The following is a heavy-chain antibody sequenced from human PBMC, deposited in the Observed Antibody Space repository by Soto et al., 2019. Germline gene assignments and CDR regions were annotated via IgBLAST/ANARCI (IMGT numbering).Heavy chain of an antibody. CDR3: ASQYSSGWAFFDY. CDR2: IYYSGST. CDR1: GGSISSSSYY. J-gene: IGHJ4*02. D-gene: IGHD6-19*01. V-gene: IGHV4-39*01. Sequence: PSETLSLTCTVSGGSISSSSYYWGWIRQPPGKGLEWIGSIYYSGSTYYNPSLKSRATRSVDTSKNQFSLKLSSVTAADTAVYYCASQYSSGWAFFDYWGRGTLVTVSS.